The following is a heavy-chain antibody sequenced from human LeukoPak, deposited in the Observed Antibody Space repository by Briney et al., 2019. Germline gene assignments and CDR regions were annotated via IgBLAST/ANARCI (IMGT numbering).Heavy chain of an antibody. V-gene: IGHV3-48*03. CDR2: ISSSGSTI. CDR3: ARVFDGGSYYYYMDV. Sequence: HSGGSLRLSCAASGFTFSSYEMNWVRQAPGKGLEWVSYISSSGSTIYYADSVKSRFTISRDNAKNSLYLQMNSLRAEDTAVYYCARVFDGGSYYYYMDVWGKGTTVTVSS. D-gene: IGHD1-26*01. CDR1: GFTFSSYE. J-gene: IGHJ6*03.